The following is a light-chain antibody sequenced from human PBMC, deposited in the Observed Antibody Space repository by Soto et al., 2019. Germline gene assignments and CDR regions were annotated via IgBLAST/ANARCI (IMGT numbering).Light chain of an antibody. CDR3: CSYAGSSTVYV. J-gene: IGLJ1*01. CDR1: SSDGGSYNL. Sequence: QSALTQPASVSGSPGQSITISCTRTSSDGGSYNLVSWYHQHPGKAPKLMIYQDSKRPSGVSKRFSGSKSGNTASLTISGLQAEDEADYYCCSYAGSSTVYVFGTGTKLTVL. CDR2: QDS. V-gene: IGLV2-23*01.